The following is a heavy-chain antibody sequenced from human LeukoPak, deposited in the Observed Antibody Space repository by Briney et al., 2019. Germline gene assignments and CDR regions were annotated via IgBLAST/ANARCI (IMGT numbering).Heavy chain of an antibody. J-gene: IGHJ6*03. Sequence: ASVKVSCKASGGTFSSYAISWVRQAPGQGLEWMGGIIPIFGTANYAQKFQGRVTITTDESTSTAYMELSSLRSEDTAVYYCARCIAARDYYYYMDVWGKGTTVTVSS. CDR1: GGTFSSYA. CDR3: ARCIAARDYYYYMDV. D-gene: IGHD6-6*01. V-gene: IGHV1-69*05. CDR2: IIPIFGTA.